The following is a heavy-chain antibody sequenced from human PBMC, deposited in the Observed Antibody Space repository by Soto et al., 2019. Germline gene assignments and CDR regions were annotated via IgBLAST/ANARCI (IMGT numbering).Heavy chain of an antibody. CDR3: ARGAYYYDSSGYLFDY. Sequence: GASVKVSCKASGYTFTSYDMHWVRQAPGQGLECMGRMNPSGGNTSYVKKFQGRVTMTRDTSTSTAYMELRSLRSDDTAVYYCARGAYYYDSSGYLFDYWGQGTLVTVSS. CDR2: MNPSGGNT. D-gene: IGHD3-22*01. CDR1: GYTFTSYD. V-gene: IGHV1-46*01. J-gene: IGHJ4*02.